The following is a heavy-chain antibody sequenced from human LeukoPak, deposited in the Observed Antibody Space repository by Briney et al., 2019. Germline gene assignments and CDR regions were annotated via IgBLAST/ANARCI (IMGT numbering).Heavy chain of an antibody. CDR3: ARCGRGDIVVGF. Sequence: GGSLRLSCAASGFTFSSYWMSWVREAPGKGREWVANIKQDGSEKYYVDSVKGRFTISGDNANNSLYCQMNSLRAEDTAVYYCARCGRGDIVVGFGGQGTLVTVSS. J-gene: IGHJ4*02. D-gene: IGHD2-2*01. CDR2: IKQDGSEK. CDR1: GFTFSSYW. V-gene: IGHV3-7*01.